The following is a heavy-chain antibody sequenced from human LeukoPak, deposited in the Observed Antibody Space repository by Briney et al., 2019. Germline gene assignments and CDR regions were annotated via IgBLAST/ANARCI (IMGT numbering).Heavy chain of an antibody. J-gene: IGHJ4*02. CDR2: ISAYNGNT. CDR1: GGTFSSYA. D-gene: IGHD3-22*01. V-gene: IGHV1-18*01. Sequence: ASVKVSCKASGGTFSSYAISWVRQAPGQGLEWMGWISAYNGNTNYAQKLQGRVTMTTDASTSTAYMELRSLRSDDTAVYYCARDRGNYDSSDPLDYWGQGTLVTVSS. CDR3: ARDRGNYDSSDPLDY.